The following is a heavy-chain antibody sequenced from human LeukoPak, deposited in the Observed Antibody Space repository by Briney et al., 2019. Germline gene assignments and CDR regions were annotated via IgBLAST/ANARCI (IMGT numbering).Heavy chain of an antibody. D-gene: IGHD1-1*01. CDR1: GYTFTSYY. V-gene: IGHV1-46*01. J-gene: IGHJ5*02. CDR2: INPSGGST. CDR3: ARETGTNPAGNYNWFDP. Sequence: ASVKVSCKASGYTFTSYYMHWVRQAPGQGLEWMGIINPSGGSTSYAQKFQGRVTMTSDTSTSTVYMELSSLRSEDTAVYYCARETGTNPAGNYNWFDPWGQGTLVTVSS.